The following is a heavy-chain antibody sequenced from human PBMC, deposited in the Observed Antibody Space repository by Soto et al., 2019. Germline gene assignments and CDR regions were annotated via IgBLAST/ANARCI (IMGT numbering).Heavy chain of an antibody. V-gene: IGHV3-66*01. J-gene: IGHJ4*02. CDR3: AKDYFSSGYYYGFDY. CDR2: IYSGGST. CDR1: GFTVSSNY. D-gene: IGHD3-22*01. Sequence: GGSLRLSCAASGFTVSSNYMSWVRQAPGKGLEWVSVIYSGGSTYYADSVKGRFTISRDNSKNTLYLQMNSLRAEDTAVYYCAKDYFSSGYYYGFDYWGQGTLVTVSS.